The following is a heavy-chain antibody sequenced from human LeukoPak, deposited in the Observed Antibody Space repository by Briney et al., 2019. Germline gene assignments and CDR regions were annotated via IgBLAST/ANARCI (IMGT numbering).Heavy chain of an antibody. V-gene: IGHV3-30-3*01. CDR2: ISYDGSNK. D-gene: IGHD6-6*01. CDR3: TTGNKQLDLDY. J-gene: IGHJ4*02. Sequence: GGSLRLSCAASGFTFSSYAMHWVRQAPGKGLEWVAVISYDGSNKYYADSVKGRFTISRDNSKNTLYLQMNSLKTEDTAVYYCTTGNKQLDLDYWGQGTLVTVSS. CDR1: GFTFSSYA.